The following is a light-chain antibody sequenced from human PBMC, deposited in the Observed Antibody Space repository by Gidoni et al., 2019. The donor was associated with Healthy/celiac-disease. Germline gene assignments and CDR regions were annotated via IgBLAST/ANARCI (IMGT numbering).Light chain of an antibody. J-gene: IGKJ5*01. CDR2: DAS. CDR1: QDISNY. Sequence: RSPSSLSASVGDRVTITCQASQDISNYLNWYQQKPGKAPKLLIYDASNLETGVPSRFSGSGSGTDFTFTISSLQPEDIATYYCQQYDNLPITFGQGTRLEIK. V-gene: IGKV1-33*01. CDR3: QQYDNLPIT.